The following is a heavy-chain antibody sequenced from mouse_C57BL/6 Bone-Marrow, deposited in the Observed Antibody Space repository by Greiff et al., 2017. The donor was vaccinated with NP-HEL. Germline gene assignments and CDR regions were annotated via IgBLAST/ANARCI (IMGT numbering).Heavy chain of an antibody. Sequence: EVKVVESGGGLVQPGESLKLSCESNEYEFPSHDMSWVRKTPEKRLELVAAINSDGGSTYYPDTMERRFIISRDNTKKTLYLQMSSLRSEDTAVYYCARRSTMITTAYWGQGTLVTVSA. CDR2: INSDGGST. D-gene: IGHD2-4*01. CDR3: ARRSTMITTAY. CDR1: EYEFPSHD. J-gene: IGHJ3*01. V-gene: IGHV5-2*03.